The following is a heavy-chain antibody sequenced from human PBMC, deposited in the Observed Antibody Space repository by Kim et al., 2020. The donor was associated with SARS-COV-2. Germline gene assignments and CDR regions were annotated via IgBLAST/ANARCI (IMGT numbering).Heavy chain of an antibody. CDR1: GFTFSSYS. CDR3: ARDQYYDILTASGGFDY. CDR2: ISSSSSYI. J-gene: IGHJ4*02. V-gene: IGHV3-21*01. D-gene: IGHD3-9*01. Sequence: GGSLRLSCAASGFTFSSYSMNWVRQVPGQGMEWVSSISSSSSYISYADSVKGRFTISRDNAKNSLYLQMNSLRAEDTAVYYCARDQYYDILTASGGFDYWGQGTLVTVSS.